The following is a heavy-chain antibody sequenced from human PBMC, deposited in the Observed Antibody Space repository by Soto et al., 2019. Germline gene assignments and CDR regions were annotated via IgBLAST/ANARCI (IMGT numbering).Heavy chain of an antibody. V-gene: IGHV5-51*01. D-gene: IGHD1-1*01. J-gene: IGHJ6*02. Sequence: GESLKISCKVSGYRFTTYWIAWVRQMPGKGLEWMGIIHPGDSDTRYSPSFQGQVTISADKSVGTAFLQWSRLKASDTATYYCARQGQLSPYYYAMDVWGQGTTGTVAS. CDR2: IHPGDSDT. CDR3: ARQGQLSPYYYAMDV. CDR1: GYRFTTYW.